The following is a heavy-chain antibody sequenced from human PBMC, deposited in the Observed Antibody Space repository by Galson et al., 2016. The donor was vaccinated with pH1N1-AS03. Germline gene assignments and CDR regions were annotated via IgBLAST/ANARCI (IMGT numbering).Heavy chain of an antibody. Sequence: SLRLSCAASGFTVSTYDMHWVRQSAGGGLEWVSLIAAVGTTEYAGSVKGRFTIFRDNVKNSLYLQMNNLRAEDTALYYCAVWGYISNTHGLDVWGQGTLVTVSS. CDR3: AVWGYISNTHGLDV. V-gene: IGHV3-13*01. CDR1: GFTVSTYD. CDR2: IAAVGTT. D-gene: IGHD5-18*01. J-gene: IGHJ5*02.